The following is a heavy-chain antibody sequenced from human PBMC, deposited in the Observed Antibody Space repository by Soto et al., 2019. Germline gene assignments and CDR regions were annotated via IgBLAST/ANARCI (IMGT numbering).Heavy chain of an antibody. V-gene: IGHV3-21*01. J-gene: IGHJ4*02. Sequence: EVPLVESGGGLVKPGGSLRLSCAASGFTFSSYSMNWVRQAPGKGLEWVSSISSSSSYIYYADSVKGRFTISRDNAKNSLYLQMNSLRAEDTAVYYCARGWVGATNCYFDYWGQGTLVTVSS. CDR1: GFTFSSYS. CDR3: ARGWVGATNCYFDY. D-gene: IGHD1-26*01. CDR2: ISSSSSYI.